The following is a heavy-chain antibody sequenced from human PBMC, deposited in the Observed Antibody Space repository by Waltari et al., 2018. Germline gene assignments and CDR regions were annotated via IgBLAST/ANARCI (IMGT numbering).Heavy chain of an antibody. CDR1: GGSISSGGYY. V-gene: IGHV4-31*03. CDR2: IYYSGRT. J-gene: IGHJ4*02. CDR3: ARSPTYYGSGTYYLRPRYYFDY. Sequence: QVQLQESGPGLVKPSQTLSLTCTVSGGSISSGGYYWSWIRQHPGKGLEWIGYIYYSGRTSFNPSLKSRLTISLGTSNNQFSLRLTSVTAADTAVYYCARSPTYYGSGTYYLRPRYYFDYWGQGTLVTVSS. D-gene: IGHD3-10*01.